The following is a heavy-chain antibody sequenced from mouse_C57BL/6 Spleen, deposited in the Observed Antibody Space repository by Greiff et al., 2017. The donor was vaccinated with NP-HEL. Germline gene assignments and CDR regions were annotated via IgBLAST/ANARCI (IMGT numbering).Heavy chain of an antibody. D-gene: IGHD2-2*01. CDR3: AGFGYDRDSGCFDV. V-gene: IGHV1-69*01. J-gene: IGHJ1*03. CDR2: IDPSDSYT. CDR1: GYTFTSYW. Sequence: QVQLQQSGAELVMPGASVKLSCKASGYTFTSYWMHWVKQRPGQGLEWIGEIDPSDSYTNYNQKFKGKSTLTVDKSSSTAYMQLSSLTSEDSAVYYCAGFGYDRDSGCFDVWGTRTTVTVSS.